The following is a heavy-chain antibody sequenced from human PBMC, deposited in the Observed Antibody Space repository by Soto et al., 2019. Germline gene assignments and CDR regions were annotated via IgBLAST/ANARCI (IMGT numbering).Heavy chain of an antibody. CDR3: ARVGGIDAFDI. CDR2: TYYRSKWYN. J-gene: IGHJ3*02. V-gene: IGHV6-1*01. Sequence: LSLTCAISGDSVSSNSAAWSWIRHSPSRGLEWLGRTYYRSKWYNDYAVSVKSRITINPDTSKNQFSLQLNSVTPEDTAVYYCARVGGIDAFDIWGQGTMVTVSS. D-gene: IGHD1-20*01. CDR1: GDSVSSNSAA.